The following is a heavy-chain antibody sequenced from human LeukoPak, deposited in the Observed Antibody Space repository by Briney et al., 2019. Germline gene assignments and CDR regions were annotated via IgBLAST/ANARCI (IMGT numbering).Heavy chain of an antibody. CDR1: GGSISSSSYY. CDR3: ASGGDYYDSSGPFDY. CDR2: IYYSGST. V-gene: IGHV4-61*05. J-gene: IGHJ4*02. Sequence: SETLSLTCTVSGGSISSSSYYWGWIRQPPGKGLEWIGYIYYSGSTNYNPSLKSRVTISVDTSKNQFSLKLSSVTAADTAVYYCASGGDYYDSSGPFDYWGQGTLVTVSS. D-gene: IGHD3-22*01.